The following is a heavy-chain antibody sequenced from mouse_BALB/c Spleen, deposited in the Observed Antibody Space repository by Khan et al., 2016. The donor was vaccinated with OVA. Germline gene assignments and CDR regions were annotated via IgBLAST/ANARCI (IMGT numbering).Heavy chain of an antibody. V-gene: IGHV1-76*01. Sequence: QVQLKQSGAELVRPGASVKLSCKTSGYIFTSYWIHWVKQKSGQGLEWIARIYPGTGSTYYSEKFKGKATLTADKSSSTAYMQISSLKSEASAVYCGARSDTGTYYFDFWGQGTTLTVSS. CDR3: ARSDTGTYYFDF. D-gene: IGHD4-1*01. CDR1: GYIFTSYW. J-gene: IGHJ2*01. CDR2: IYPGTGST.